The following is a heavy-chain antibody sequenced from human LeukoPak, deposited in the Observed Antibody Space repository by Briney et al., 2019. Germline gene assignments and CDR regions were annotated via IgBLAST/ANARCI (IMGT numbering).Heavy chain of an antibody. CDR2: INPNSGGT. Sequence: ASVKVSCKASGYTFTGYYMHWVRQAPGQGLEWMGWINPNSGGTNYAQKFQGRVTMTRDTSISTAYMELSRLRSDDTAVYYCARVYPGYQLLSYVWGQGTTVTVSS. CDR1: GYTFTGYY. D-gene: IGHD2-2*01. CDR3: ARVYPGYQLLSYV. V-gene: IGHV1-2*02. J-gene: IGHJ6*02.